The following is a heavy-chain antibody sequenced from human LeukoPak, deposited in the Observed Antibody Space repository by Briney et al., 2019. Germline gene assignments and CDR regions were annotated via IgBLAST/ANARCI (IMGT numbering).Heavy chain of an antibody. V-gene: IGHV1-2*02. J-gene: IGHJ4*02. CDR3: ARTYYDFWSGYYGLDY. Sequence: ASVKVSCKASGYTFTGYYMHWVRQAPGQGLEWMGWINPNSGGTNYAQKLQGGVTMTRDTSISTAYMELSRLRSDDTAVYYCARTYYDFWSGYYGLDYWGQGTLVTVSS. D-gene: IGHD3-3*01. CDR2: INPNSGGT. CDR1: GYTFTGYY.